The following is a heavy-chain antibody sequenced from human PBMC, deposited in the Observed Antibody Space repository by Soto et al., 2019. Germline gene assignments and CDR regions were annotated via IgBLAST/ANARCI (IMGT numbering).Heavy chain of an antibody. J-gene: IGHJ6*02. Sequence: EVQLVESGGGLVQPGGSLRLSCAASGFTFSSYSMNWVRQAPGKGLEWVSYISSSSSTIYYAVSVKGRFTISRDNAKNSLYLQMNSLRDEDTAVYYCARVREPGDNWKGLYYYGMDVWGQGTTVTVSS. D-gene: IGHD1-20*01. CDR2: ISSSSSTI. V-gene: IGHV3-48*02. CDR3: ARVREPGDNWKGLYYYGMDV. CDR1: GFTFSSYS.